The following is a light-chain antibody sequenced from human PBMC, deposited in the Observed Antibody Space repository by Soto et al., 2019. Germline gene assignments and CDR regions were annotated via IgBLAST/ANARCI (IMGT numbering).Light chain of an antibody. CDR3: QQYNNWPPIT. J-gene: IGKJ5*01. CDR1: QYVSNK. CDR2: GAS. Sequence: EIVMTQSPATLSVSPGETATLSCRASQYVSNKVAWYQQKPGQAPRLLILGASTRATGVPARFSGSGSGTEFTLTISSLQSEDFAVYYCQQYNNWPPITFGQGTRLEIK. V-gene: IGKV3-15*01.